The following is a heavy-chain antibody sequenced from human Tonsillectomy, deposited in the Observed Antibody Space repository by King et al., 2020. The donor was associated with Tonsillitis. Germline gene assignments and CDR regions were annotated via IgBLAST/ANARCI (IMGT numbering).Heavy chain of an antibody. CDR1: GFTFSSYG. J-gene: IGHJ4*02. CDR2: IWYDGSNK. CDR3: ARDQYRSGWYSYYFDY. D-gene: IGHD6-19*01. V-gene: IGHV3-33*08. Sequence: VQLVESGGGVVQPGRSLRLSCAASGFTFSSYGMHWVRQAPGKGLEWVAVIWYDGSNKYYADSVKGRFTMSRDNSKNTLYLQMNSLRAEDTVVYYCARDQYRSGWYSYYFDYWGQGTLVTVSS.